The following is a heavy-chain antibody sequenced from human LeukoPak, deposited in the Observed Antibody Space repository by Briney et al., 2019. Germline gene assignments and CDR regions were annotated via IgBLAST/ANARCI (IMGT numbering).Heavy chain of an antibody. V-gene: IGHV1-46*01. D-gene: IGHD3-22*01. J-gene: IGHJ4*02. CDR1: GYTFTN. Sequence: GASVKVSCKASGYTFTNIHWVRQAPGQGLEWMGIITPSGGSATYAQTFQGRVTMTRDPSTSTVYMELSSLRSEDTAVYFCARVSQDSRGYKHVFDYWGQGTLVTGSS. CDR2: ITPSGGSA. CDR3: ARVSQDSRGYKHVFDY.